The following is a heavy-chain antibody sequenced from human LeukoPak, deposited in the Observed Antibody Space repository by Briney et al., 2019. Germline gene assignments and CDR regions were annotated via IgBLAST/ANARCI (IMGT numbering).Heavy chain of an antibody. V-gene: IGHV4-59*01. CDR2: IYYSGST. D-gene: IGHD2-15*01. J-gene: IGHJ4*02. CDR3: VRAAAAINYFDY. Sequence: PSETLSLTCTVSGGSITTYYWSWIRQPPGKGLEWSGYIYYSGSTNYNPSLKSRVIISVDTSKNQFSLKLSSVTAADTAVYYCVRAAAAINYFDYWGQGTLVTVSS. CDR1: GGSITTYY.